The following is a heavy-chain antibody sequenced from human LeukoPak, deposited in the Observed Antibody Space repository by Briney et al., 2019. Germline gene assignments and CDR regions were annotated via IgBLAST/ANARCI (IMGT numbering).Heavy chain of an antibody. CDR1: GGTFSSYA. J-gene: IGHJ4*02. V-gene: IGHV1-69*01. CDR2: IIPIFGTA. D-gene: IGHD2-15*01. Sequence: SVKVSCKASGGTFSSYAISGVRQAPGQGLEWMGGIIPIFGTANYAQKYQGRVTITADESTSTAYMELSSLRSEDTAVYYCASGYCSGGSCYRVEPDYWGQGTLVTVSS. CDR3: ASGYCSGGSCYRVEPDY.